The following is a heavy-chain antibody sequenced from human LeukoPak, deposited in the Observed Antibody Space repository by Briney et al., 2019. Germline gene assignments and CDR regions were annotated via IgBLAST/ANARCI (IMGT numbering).Heavy chain of an antibody. D-gene: IGHD2-2*01. CDR1: GYTFTSYG. CDR2: ISAYNGDT. CDR3: ARVHSYCSSTSCLDY. V-gene: IGHV1-18*01. Sequence: ASVKVSCKASGYTFTSYGISWVRQAPGQGLEWMGWISAYNGDTNYAQNLQGRVTMTTDTSTSTAYMELRSLRSDDTAVYYCARVHSYCSSTSCLDYWGQGTLVTVSS. J-gene: IGHJ4*02.